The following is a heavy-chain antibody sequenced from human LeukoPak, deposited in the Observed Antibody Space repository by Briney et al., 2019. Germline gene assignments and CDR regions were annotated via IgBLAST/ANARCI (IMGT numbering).Heavy chain of an antibody. CDR3: ARDLYRYYGSGSRFDY. D-gene: IGHD3-10*01. V-gene: IGHV1-2*02. CDR1: GYTFTGFH. CDR2: INPNSGGT. Sequence: ASVKVSCKASGYTFTGFHMHWVRQAPGQGLEWMGWINPNSGGTNYAQKFQGRVTMTRDMSTSTVYMELSSLRSEDTAVYYCARDLYRYYGSGSRFDYWGQGTLVTVSS. J-gene: IGHJ4*02.